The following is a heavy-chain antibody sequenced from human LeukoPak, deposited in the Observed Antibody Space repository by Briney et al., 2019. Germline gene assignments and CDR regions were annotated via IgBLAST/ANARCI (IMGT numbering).Heavy chain of an antibody. CDR2: IIPLFGTA. CDR3: ARVVGDPYWYFDL. CDR1: GDTFTNYA. J-gene: IGHJ2*01. V-gene: IGHV1-69*01. Sequence: GASVKVSCKASGDTFTNYAISWVRQAPGQGLEWMGGIIPLFGTANYAQKFQGRVTITADESTSTVNMELSSLRSEDTAVYYCARVVGDPYWYFDLWGRGTLVTVSS. D-gene: IGHD3-16*01.